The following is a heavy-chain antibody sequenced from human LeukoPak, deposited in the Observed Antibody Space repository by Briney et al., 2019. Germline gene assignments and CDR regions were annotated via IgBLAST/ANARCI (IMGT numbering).Heavy chain of an antibody. CDR3: AKDLYSSGWYRRSVAFDI. D-gene: IGHD6-19*01. CDR2: ISYDGSNK. CDR1: GFTFSSYA. Sequence: GGSLRLSCAASGFTFSSYAMHWVRQAPGKGLEWLAIISYDGSNKYYADPVKGRFTISRDNSKNTLYLQMNSLRAEDTAVYYCAKDLYSSGWYRRSVAFDIWGQGTMVTVSS. V-gene: IGHV3-30*18. J-gene: IGHJ3*02.